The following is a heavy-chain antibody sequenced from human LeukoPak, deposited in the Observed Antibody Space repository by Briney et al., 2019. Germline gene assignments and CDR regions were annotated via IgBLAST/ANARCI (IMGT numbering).Heavy chain of an antibody. V-gene: IGHV1-2*02. J-gene: IGHJ5*02. CDR3: ARKYGGSGSKLGFDWFDP. D-gene: IGHD3-10*01. Sequence: ASVKVSCKASGYTFTGYYMHWVRQAPGQGLEWMGWINPNSGGTNYAQKFQGRVPMTRDTSISTAYMELSRLRSDDTAVYYCARKYGGSGSKLGFDWFDPWGQGTLVTVSS. CDR2: INPNSGGT. CDR1: GYTFTGYY.